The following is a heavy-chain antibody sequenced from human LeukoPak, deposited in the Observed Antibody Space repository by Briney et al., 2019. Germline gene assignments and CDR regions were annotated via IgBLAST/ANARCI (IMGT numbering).Heavy chain of an antibody. J-gene: IGHJ6*03. D-gene: IGHD1-26*01. V-gene: IGHV1-69*05. CDR2: IIPMFGSA. CDR3: ARVGRSRGSLPNSYYYMDV. Sequence: GASVKVSCKASGDIFNSYSISWVRQAPGQGLEWMGGIIPMFGSANYAQKFQGRVTIATDQSTTAAYMELSSLSSEDTAAYYCARVGRSRGSLPNSYYYMDVWGEGTTVTVSS. CDR1: GDIFNSYS.